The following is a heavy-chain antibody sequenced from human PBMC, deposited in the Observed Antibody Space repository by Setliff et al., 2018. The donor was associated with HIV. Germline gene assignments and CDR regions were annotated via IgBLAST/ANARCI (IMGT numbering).Heavy chain of an antibody. CDR2: IIPIFGTA. Sequence: SVKVSCKASGGTFSSYAISWVRQAPGQWLEWMGGIIPIFGTANYAQKFQGRVTITTDESTSTAYMELSSLRSEDTAVYYFARVGGRGYSFDYWGQGTLVTVSS. J-gene: IGHJ4*02. V-gene: IGHV1-69*05. CDR3: ARVGGRGYSFDY. D-gene: IGHD5-18*01. CDR1: GGTFSSYA.